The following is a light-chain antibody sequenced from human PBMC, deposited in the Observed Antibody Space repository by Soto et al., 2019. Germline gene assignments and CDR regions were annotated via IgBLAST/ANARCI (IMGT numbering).Light chain of an antibody. J-gene: IGKJ2*01. CDR3: QQYGSSPPFT. V-gene: IGKV3-20*01. CDR1: QRVSSSY. CDR2: GAS. Sequence: DIVLTQSPGTLSLSPGERATLSCRASQRVSSSYLAWYQQKPGQAPRLLIYGASSRATGIPDRFSGSGSGTDFTLTISRLEPEDLSGYFCQQYGSSPPFTFGQGTKVEI.